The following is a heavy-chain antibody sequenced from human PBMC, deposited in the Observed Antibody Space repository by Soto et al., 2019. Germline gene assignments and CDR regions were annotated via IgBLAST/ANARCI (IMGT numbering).Heavy chain of an antibody. V-gene: IGHV3-23*01. J-gene: IGHJ1*01. D-gene: IGHD2-15*01. CDR1: GFTFSSYA. CDR2: ISGSGGST. CDR3: AKPRSYLCCCFQH. Sequence: EVQLLESGGGLVQPGGSPRLSCAASGFTFSSYAMSWVRQAPGKGLEWVSAISGSGGSTYYADSVKGRFTISRDNSKNTLYLQMNSLRAEDTAVYYCAKPRSYLCCCFQHWGQGTLVTVSS.